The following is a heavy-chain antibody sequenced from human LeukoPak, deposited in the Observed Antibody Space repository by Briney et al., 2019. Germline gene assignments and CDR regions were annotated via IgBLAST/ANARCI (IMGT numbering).Heavy chain of an antibody. V-gene: IGHV4-34*01. CDR1: GGSFSGYY. Sequence: PSETLSLTCAVYGGSFSGYYWSWIRQPPGKGLEWIGEINHSGSTNYNPSLKSRVTISVDTSKNQFSLKLSSVTAADTAVYYCARYPGYYYGSGRHYYFDYWGQGTLVTVSS. D-gene: IGHD3-10*01. J-gene: IGHJ4*02. CDR3: ARYPGYYYGSGRHYYFDY. CDR2: INHSGST.